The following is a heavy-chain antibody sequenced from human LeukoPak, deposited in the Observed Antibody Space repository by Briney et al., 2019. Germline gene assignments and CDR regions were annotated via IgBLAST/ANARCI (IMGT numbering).Heavy chain of an antibody. V-gene: IGHV4-59*07. CDR2: IYYGGNT. CDR1: GGYITTYY. CDR3: ARATFYFYMDV. Sequence: SDTLSLTCTVAGGYITTYYWTWIRQTPGKGLEWIGYIYYGGNTNYNPSLNSRVTISVDPSKSQIAVNLSSLTAAGTATCYCARATFYFYMDVWGKGTTVIVSS. J-gene: IGHJ6*03.